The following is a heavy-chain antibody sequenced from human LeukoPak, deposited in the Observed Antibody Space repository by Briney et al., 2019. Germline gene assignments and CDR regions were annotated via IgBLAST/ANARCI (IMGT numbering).Heavy chain of an antibody. J-gene: IGHJ6*02. CDR2: MNPNSGNT. D-gene: IGHD1-14*01. CDR3: ARVLRPVYYYYGMDV. Sequence: ASVKVSCKASGYTFTSYDINWVRQATGQGLEWMGWMNPNSGNTGYAQKFQGRVTMTRSTSISTAYMELSSLRSEDTAVYYCARVLRPVYYYYGMDVWGQGTTVTVSS. CDR1: GYTFTSYD. V-gene: IGHV1-8*01.